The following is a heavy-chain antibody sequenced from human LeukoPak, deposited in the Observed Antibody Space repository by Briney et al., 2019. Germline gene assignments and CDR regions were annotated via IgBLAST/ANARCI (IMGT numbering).Heavy chain of an antibody. V-gene: IGHV1-46*01. D-gene: IGHD6-6*01. J-gene: IGHJ3*02. Sequence: ASVKVSCKASGYTFTSYYMHWVRQAPGQGVEWRGIINPSGCSTSYAQKFQGRVTITADESTSTAYMELSSLRSEDTAVYYCAREDSSSGLTAFDIWGQGTMVTVSS. CDR1: GYTFTSYY. CDR2: INPSGCST. CDR3: AREDSSSGLTAFDI.